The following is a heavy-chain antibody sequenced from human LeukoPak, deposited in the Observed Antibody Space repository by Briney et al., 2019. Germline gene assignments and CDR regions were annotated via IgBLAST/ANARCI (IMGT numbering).Heavy chain of an antibody. D-gene: IGHD6-19*01. V-gene: IGHV3-30*04. CDR3: ARHRRIAVAVDAFDI. J-gene: IGHJ3*02. CDR1: GFTFSSYA. Sequence: PGRSLRLSCAASGFTFSSYAMHWVRQAPGKGLEGVAVISYDGSNKYYADSVKGRFTISRDNSKNTLYLQMNSLRAEETAVYYCARHRRIAVAVDAFDIWGQGTMVTVSS. CDR2: ISYDGSNK.